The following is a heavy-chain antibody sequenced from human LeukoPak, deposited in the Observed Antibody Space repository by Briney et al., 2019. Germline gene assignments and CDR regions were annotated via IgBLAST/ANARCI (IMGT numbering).Heavy chain of an antibody. CDR2: TPYSGST. CDR1: GDSISSNNYY. V-gene: IGHV4-39*07. Sequence: SDTLSLTCTVSGDSISSNNYYWAWIRQPPGHGLEWIGSTPYSGSTYYNPSLKSRVTMSVDTSKNQFSLKLSSVTAADTAVYYCARCKDYYVSGSYYKTFDYWGQGTLVTVSS. D-gene: IGHD3-10*01. J-gene: IGHJ4*02. CDR3: ARCKDYYVSGSYYKTFDY.